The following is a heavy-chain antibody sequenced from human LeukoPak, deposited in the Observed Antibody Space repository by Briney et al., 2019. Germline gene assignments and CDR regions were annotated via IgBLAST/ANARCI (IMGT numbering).Heavy chain of an antibody. J-gene: IGHJ4*02. CDR1: GFTFSNYW. D-gene: IGHD2-2*01. CDR3: ARTISSSSTSCFLY. Sequence: GGSLRLSCAASGFTFSNYWMRWVRHAPGKGLVWVSRINSDGSSTTYADSVKGRFTISRDNAKNTLYLQMNSLRAEDTAVYYCARTISSSSTSCFLYWGQGTLVTVSS. V-gene: IGHV3-74*01. CDR2: INSDGSST.